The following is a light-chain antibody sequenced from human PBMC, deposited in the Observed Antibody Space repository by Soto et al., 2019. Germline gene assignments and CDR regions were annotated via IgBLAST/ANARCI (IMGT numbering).Light chain of an antibody. CDR2: GAS. Sequence: EVVMTQSAATLSVSPRGRSTLSCRASQNISDTLAWYQQKPGQAPRLLIYGASRRATGFPARFSGSGSGTDFTLTISSLQSEDFAVYYCQHYNSYSEAFGQGTKVDIK. V-gene: IGKV3-15*01. CDR3: QHYNSYSEA. J-gene: IGKJ1*01. CDR1: QNISDT.